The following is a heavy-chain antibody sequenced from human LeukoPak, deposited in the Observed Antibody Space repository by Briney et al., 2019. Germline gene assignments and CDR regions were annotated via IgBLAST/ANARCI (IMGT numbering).Heavy chain of an antibody. Sequence: GGSRRLSCAASEFTFSTYWMSWVRQAPGKGLEWVANIKQDGSEKYYVDSVRGRFTISRDNAKNSLYLQMNSLRAEDTAVYYCARDGVYSTSSADLWGQGTLVTVSS. D-gene: IGHD6-6*01. CDR2: IKQDGSEK. V-gene: IGHV3-7*01. J-gene: IGHJ5*02. CDR3: ARDGVYSTSSADL. CDR1: EFTFSTYW.